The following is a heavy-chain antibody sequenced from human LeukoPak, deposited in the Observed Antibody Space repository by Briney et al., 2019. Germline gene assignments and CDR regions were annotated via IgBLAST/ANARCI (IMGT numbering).Heavy chain of an antibody. CDR3: AKDKSDTAMVPWYLAFRDY. J-gene: IGHJ4*02. CDR1: GFTFSSYA. CDR2: ISGSGGST. Sequence: GGSLRLSCAASGFTFSSYAMSWVRQAPGKGLEWVSAISGSGGSTYYADSVKGRFTISRDNSKNTLYLQMNSLRAEDTAVYYCAKDKSDTAMVPWYLAFRDYWDQGTLVTVSS. D-gene: IGHD5-18*01. V-gene: IGHV3-23*01.